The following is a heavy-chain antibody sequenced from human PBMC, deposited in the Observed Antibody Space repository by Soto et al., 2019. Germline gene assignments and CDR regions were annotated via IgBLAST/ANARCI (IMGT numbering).Heavy chain of an antibody. CDR1: GGYFSGYY. D-gene: IGHD3-16*02. J-gene: IGHJ4*02. Sequence: SETLSLTCAVYGGYFSGYYWSWIRQPPGKGLEWIGEINHSGSTNYNPSLKSRVTISVDTSKNQFSLKLSSVTAADTAVYYCARGPYDYVWGSYRRLVDYWGQGTLVTVSS. CDR2: INHSGST. CDR3: ARGPYDYVWGSYRRLVDY. V-gene: IGHV4-34*01.